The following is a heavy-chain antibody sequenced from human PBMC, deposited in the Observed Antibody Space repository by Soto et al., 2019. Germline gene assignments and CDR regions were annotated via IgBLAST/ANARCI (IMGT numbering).Heavy chain of an antibody. CDR3: ARGRDGDY. D-gene: IGHD6-6*01. J-gene: IGHJ4*02. V-gene: IGHV1-18*01. Sequence: QVHLVQSGAEVKKPGASVKVSCQGSGYAFTTYGITWVRQAPGQGLEWMGWISAHKGNTNYAQKHQGRVTVTSDTTTGAAYMELRSLRYDDTAVYYCARGRDGDYWGEGALVTVSS. CDR2: ISAHKGNT. CDR1: GYAFTTYG.